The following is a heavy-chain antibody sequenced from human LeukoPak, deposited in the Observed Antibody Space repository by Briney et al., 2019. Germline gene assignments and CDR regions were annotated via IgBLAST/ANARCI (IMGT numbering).Heavy chain of an antibody. J-gene: IGHJ4*02. Sequence: PGGSLRLSCAASGFTFDDYGMAGVRQAPGKGVEWVSGINWNGGNTAYADSVRGRFTISRDSAKNSLYLEMNSLRVEDTALYYCARVYDYVWGSYDYWGQGTLVTVSS. D-gene: IGHD3-16*01. V-gene: IGHV3-20*04. CDR3: ARVYDYVWGSYDY. CDR1: GFTFDDYG. CDR2: INWNGGNT.